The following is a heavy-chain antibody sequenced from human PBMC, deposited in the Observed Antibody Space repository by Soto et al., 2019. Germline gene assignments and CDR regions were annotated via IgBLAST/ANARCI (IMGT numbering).Heavy chain of an antibody. V-gene: IGHV1-18*01. D-gene: IGHD2-2*01. CDR3: ARVRAESIVVVPAATIDI. CDR1: GYTFTSYG. CDR2: ISAYNGNT. J-gene: IGHJ3*02. Sequence: ASVNVSCKASGYTFTSYGISWVRQAPGQGLEWMGWISAYNGNTNYAQKLQGRVTMTTDTSTSTAYMELRSLRSDDTAVYYCARVRAESIVVVPAATIDIWGQGTMVTVSS.